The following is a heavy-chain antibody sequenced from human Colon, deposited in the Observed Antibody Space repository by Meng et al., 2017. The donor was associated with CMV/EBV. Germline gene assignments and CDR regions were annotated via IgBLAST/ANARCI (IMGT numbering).Heavy chain of an antibody. D-gene: IGHD4/OR15-4a*01. CDR1: GFTFSGFW. V-gene: IGHV3-23*01. Sequence: GESLKISCAASGFTFSGFWMSWVRQAPGKGLEWVSGISESGDDPYQADSVKGRFTISRDNSKNILYLQMNSLRAEDTAVYYCAKGYKGLSQTYYFDYWGQGTLVTVSS. CDR3: AKGYKGLSQTYYFDY. J-gene: IGHJ4*02. CDR2: ISESGDDP.